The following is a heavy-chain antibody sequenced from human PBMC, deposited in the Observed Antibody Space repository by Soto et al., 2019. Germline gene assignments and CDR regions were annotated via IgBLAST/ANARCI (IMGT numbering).Heavy chain of an antibody. Sequence: QVQLVESGGGVVQPGRSLRLSCAASGFSFSTYAMHWVRQAPGKGLEWLAALSSDGAARYYADSVKGRLTISRDNSKNTLYLQMTSLRAEDTALYYCVRLNRDYRNSDYWGQGTGVTVST. D-gene: IGHD4-4*01. CDR2: LSSDGAAR. V-gene: IGHV3-30-3*01. CDR1: GFSFSTYA. J-gene: IGHJ4*02. CDR3: VRLNRDYRNSDY.